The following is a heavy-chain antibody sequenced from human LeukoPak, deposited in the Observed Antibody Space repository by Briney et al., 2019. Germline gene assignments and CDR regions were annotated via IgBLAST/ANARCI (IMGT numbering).Heavy chain of an antibody. D-gene: IGHD6-19*01. CDR2: IYTSGST. V-gene: IGHV4-4*07. Sequence: SETLSLTCTVSGDSISSFYWNWIRQPAGKGLEWIGRIYTSGSTNYNPSLKSRVTISVDTSKNQFSLKLSSVTAADTAVYYCARGPDSSGWYVFYYYYMDVWGKGTTVTVSS. J-gene: IGHJ6*03. CDR1: GDSISSFY. CDR3: ARGPDSSGWYVFYYYYMDV.